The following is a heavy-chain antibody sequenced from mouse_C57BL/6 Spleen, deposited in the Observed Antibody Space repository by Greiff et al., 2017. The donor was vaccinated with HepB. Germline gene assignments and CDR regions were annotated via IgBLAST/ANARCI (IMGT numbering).Heavy chain of an antibody. CDR2: IYPRSGNT. CDR3: ARGEYYGSSYGYFDV. D-gene: IGHD1-1*01. J-gene: IGHJ1*03. Sequence: QVQLQQPGAELVKPGASVKLSCKASGYTFTSYGISWVKQRTGQGLEWIGEIYPRSGNTYYNEKFKGKATLTADKSSSTAYMELRSLTSEDSAVYFCARGEYYGSSYGYFDVWGTGTTVTVSS. CDR1: GYTFTSYG. V-gene: IGHV1-81*01.